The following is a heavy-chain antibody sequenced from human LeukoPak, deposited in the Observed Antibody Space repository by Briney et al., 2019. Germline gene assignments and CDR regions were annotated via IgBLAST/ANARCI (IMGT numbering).Heavy chain of an antibody. CDR1: GGSISSSSYY. CDR3: ARHGMITFGGVIEHFDY. D-gene: IGHD3-16*02. CDR2: IYYSGST. J-gene: IGHJ4*02. V-gene: IGHV4-39*01. Sequence: SETLSLTCTVSGGSISSSSYYWGWIRQPPGKGLEWIGSIYYSGSTYYNPSLKSRVTISVDTSKNQFSLKLSSVTAADTAAYYCARHGMITFGGVIEHFDYWGQGTLVTVSS.